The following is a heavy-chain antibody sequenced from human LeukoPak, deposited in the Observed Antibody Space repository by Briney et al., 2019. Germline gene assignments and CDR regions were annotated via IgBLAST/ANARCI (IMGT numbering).Heavy chain of an antibody. Sequence: PGGSLTLSCAVSGFSLVNNAMGWVRQAPGKGLEWVSGICASGRCTFYAAPVRGRFTVSRDNFKNSLYLQVNNLRAEDTAVYYCAKYINVPGTQLLGDYWGQGALVTVSS. CDR2: ICASGRCT. J-gene: IGHJ4*02. CDR1: GFSLVNNA. CDR3: AKYINVPGTQLLGDY. V-gene: IGHV3-23*01. D-gene: IGHD1-1*01.